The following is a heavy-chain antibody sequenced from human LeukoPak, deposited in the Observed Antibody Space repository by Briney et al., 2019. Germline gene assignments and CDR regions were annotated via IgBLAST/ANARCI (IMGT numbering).Heavy chain of an antibody. Sequence: ASVNVSCKASRYTFTSYYMHWVRQAPGQGLEWMGIINPSGGSTSYAQKFQGRVTMTRDTSTSTVYMELSSLRSEDTAVYYCAREAYSSGKDYWGQGTLVTVSS. CDR2: INPSGGST. V-gene: IGHV1-46*01. CDR3: AREAYSSGKDY. J-gene: IGHJ4*02. CDR1: RYTFTSYY. D-gene: IGHD6-19*01.